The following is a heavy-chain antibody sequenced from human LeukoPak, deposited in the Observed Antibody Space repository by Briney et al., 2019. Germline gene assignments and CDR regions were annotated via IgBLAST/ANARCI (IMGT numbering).Heavy chain of an antibody. Sequence: PGGSLRLSCAASGFTFSSYSMNWVRQAPGKGLEWVSSISSSSSYIYYADSVKGRFTISRDNAKNTLYLQMNSLRAEDTAVYYCAKGRRGEPHEFDYWGQGTLVTVSS. J-gene: IGHJ4*02. CDR2: ISSSSSYI. V-gene: IGHV3-21*04. CDR3: AKGRRGEPHEFDY. CDR1: GFTFSSYS. D-gene: IGHD3-16*01.